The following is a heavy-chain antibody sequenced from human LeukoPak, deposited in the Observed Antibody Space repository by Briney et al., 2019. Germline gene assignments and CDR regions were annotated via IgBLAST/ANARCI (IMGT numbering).Heavy chain of an antibody. Sequence: HSGGSLRLSCAASGFTFSSYGMTWVRQAPGKGLEWVSVIYSGGSTYYADSVKGRFAISRDNSKNTVYLQMNSLRAEDTAVYYCARGSGYYYYFDYWGQGTLVTVSS. CDR2: IYSGGST. V-gene: IGHV3-66*01. D-gene: IGHD3-22*01. CDR3: ARGSGYYYYFDY. CDR1: GFTFSSYG. J-gene: IGHJ4*02.